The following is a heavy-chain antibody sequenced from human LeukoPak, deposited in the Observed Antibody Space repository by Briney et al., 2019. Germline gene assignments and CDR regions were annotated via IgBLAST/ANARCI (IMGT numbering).Heavy chain of an antibody. J-gene: IGHJ5*02. CDR3: ARHLRRRFDP. CDR2: INHSGST. D-gene: IGHD3-16*01. V-gene: IGHV4-34*01. Sequence: SETLSLTCAVYGGSFSGYYWSWIRQPPGKGLEWIGEINHSGSTNYNPSLKSRVTISVDTSKNKFSLKLSSVTAADTAVYYCARHLRRRFDPWGQGTLVTVSS. CDR1: GGSFSGYY.